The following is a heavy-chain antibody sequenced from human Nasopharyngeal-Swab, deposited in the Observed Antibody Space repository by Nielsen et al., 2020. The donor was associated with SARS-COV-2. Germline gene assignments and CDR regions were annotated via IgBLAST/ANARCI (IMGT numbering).Heavy chain of an antibody. J-gene: IGHJ6*02. Sequence: SETLSLTCTVSGVSISSQYWSWIRQPPGKGLEWIGYISHNSGTNYNPSLKSRVTMFMDTSKNQFSLKLRSVTAADTAVYYCAREHQLRYYYGMEVWGQGTTVTVSS. CDR1: GVSISSQY. CDR3: AREHQLRYYYGMEV. V-gene: IGHV4-59*11. CDR2: ISHNSGT. D-gene: IGHD2-2*01.